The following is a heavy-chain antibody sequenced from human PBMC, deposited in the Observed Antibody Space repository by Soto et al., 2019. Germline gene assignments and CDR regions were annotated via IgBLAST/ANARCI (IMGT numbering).Heavy chain of an antibody. J-gene: IGHJ3*02. CDR2: IIPIFGTA. D-gene: IGHD5-18*01. CDR1: GGTFSSYA. Sequence: SVKVSCKASGGTFSSYAISWVRQAPGQGLEWMGGIIPIFGTANYAQKFQGRVTITADESTSTAYMELSSLRSEDTAVYYCARDLDTAMVAYDIWGQGTMVTVSS. V-gene: IGHV1-69*13. CDR3: ARDLDTAMVAYDI.